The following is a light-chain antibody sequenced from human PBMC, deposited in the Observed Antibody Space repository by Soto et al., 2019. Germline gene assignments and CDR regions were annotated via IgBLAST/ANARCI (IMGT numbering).Light chain of an antibody. CDR2: DVS. CDR1: SSDVGAYNY. Sequence: QSVLTQPASVSGSPGQAITISCTGTSSDVGAYNYVSWYQQHPGNAPQLMIYDVSSRPSGVSNRFSGSTSGNTASLTISGLRDEDEADYYCTSYTSNNTYVFGTGTKVTVL. CDR3: TSYTSNNTYV. J-gene: IGLJ1*01. V-gene: IGLV2-14*03.